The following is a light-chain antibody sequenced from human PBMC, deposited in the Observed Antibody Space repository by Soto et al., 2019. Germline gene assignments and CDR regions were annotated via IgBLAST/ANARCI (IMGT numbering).Light chain of an antibody. Sequence: EIVMTQSPATLSVSPGERATLYCKASQRISSNLAWYQQKPGQPPRLLIYGASTRASGIPARFSGSGSGTEFTLTISGLQSEDFALYYCQQYYDPPWTFGQGTKVEIK. V-gene: IGKV3-15*01. J-gene: IGKJ1*01. CDR2: GAS. CDR3: QQYYDPPWT. CDR1: QRISSN.